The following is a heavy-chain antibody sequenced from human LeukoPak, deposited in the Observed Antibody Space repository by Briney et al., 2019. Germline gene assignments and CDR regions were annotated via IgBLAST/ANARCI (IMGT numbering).Heavy chain of an antibody. V-gene: IGHV3-48*04. D-gene: IGHD3-10*01. CDR3: ATIWFGDYWFDP. Sequence: GGSLRLSCAASGLTFSDYSMNWVRQAPGKGLVWLSYITSSSSTIYYADSVKGRFTISRDNAKNSLYLQMNSLRVEDTAVYYCATIWFGDYWFDPWGQGTLVTVSS. CDR2: ITSSSSTI. J-gene: IGHJ5*02. CDR1: GLTFSDYS.